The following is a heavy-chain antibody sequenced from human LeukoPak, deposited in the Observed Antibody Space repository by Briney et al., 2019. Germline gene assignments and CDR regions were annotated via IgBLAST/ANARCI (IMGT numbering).Heavy chain of an antibody. J-gene: IGHJ6*03. CDR2: INWNGGST. CDR3: ARRSGSYSYYYYYMDV. V-gene: IGHV3-20*04. CDR1: GFTFSSYS. Sequence: PGGSLRLSCAASGFTFSSYSMNWVRQAPGKGLEWVSGINWNGGSTGYADSVKGRSTISRDNAKNSLYLQMNSLRAEDTALYYCARRSGSYSYYYYYMDVWGKGTTVTVSS. D-gene: IGHD1-26*01.